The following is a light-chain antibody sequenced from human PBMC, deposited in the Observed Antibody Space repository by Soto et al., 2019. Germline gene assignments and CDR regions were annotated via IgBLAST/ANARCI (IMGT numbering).Light chain of an antibody. V-gene: IGKV3-20*01. Sequence: IVVTQSPGTLSLSPGERATLSCRASQSVSSSYLAWYQQKPGQAPRLLIYGASSSATGVPDRFSGSGSGTDFALNISRLESEDFAVYYCQQYGSSPPWTFGQGTKVEIK. J-gene: IGKJ1*01. CDR3: QQYGSSPPWT. CDR2: GAS. CDR1: QSVSSSY.